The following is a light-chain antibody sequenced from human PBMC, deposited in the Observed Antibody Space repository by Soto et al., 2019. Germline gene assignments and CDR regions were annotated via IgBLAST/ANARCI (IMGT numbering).Light chain of an antibody. J-gene: IGKJ1*01. CDR1: QSISSW. V-gene: IGKV1-5*03. CDR2: KAS. Sequence: DIQMTQSPSTLSASVGDRVTITCRARQSISSWLDWYQQKPGKAPKLLIYKASSLESGVPSRFSGSGSGTEFALTISRLEPDDFATYYCQQYKSYSGTFGQGTKVESK. CDR3: QQYKSYSGT.